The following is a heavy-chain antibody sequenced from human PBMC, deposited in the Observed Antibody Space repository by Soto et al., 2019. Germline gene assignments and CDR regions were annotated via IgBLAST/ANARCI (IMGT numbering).Heavy chain of an antibody. J-gene: IGHJ4*02. CDR2: VSHTGSA. CDR1: GGSFAEYY. Sequence: SETLSLTCAVSGGSFAEYYWNWVRQYPGRGLEWIGDVSHTGSAKYNPSLKSRVAMSFDKSKNQVSLTMNFVTAADTAVFYCAFYDVSGPTCSDYWGQGTLVTVSS. D-gene: IGHD3-10*01. CDR3: AFYDVSGPTCSDY. V-gene: IGHV4-34*01.